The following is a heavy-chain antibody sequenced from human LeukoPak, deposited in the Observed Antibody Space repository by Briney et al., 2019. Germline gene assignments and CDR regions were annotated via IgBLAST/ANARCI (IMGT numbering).Heavy chain of an antibody. J-gene: IGHJ4*02. Sequence: PGRSLRLSCAASGFTFSSYGMHWVRQAPGKGLEWVAVIWYDGSNKYYADSVKGRFTISRDNSKNTLYLQMNSLRAEDTAVYYCAKDLEDDYGGNSLDYWGQGTLVTVSS. CDR3: AKDLEDDYGGNSLDY. V-gene: IGHV3-33*06. D-gene: IGHD4-23*01. CDR1: GFTFSSYG. CDR2: IWYDGSNK.